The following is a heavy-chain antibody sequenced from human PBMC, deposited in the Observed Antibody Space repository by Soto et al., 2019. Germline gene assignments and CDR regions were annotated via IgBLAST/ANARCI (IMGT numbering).Heavy chain of an antibody. D-gene: IGHD5-12*01. CDR3: ARVYGGYHSYFDY. V-gene: IGHV3-48*01. J-gene: IGHJ4*02. CDR1: GFTFSSFS. Sequence: EVQLVESGGGLVQPGGSLRLSCAASGFTFSSFSMNWVRQAPGKGPEWISYISSSSTTIYYADPVKGRFTISRDNVKNSLSLQRNSLRAEDTAVYYCARVYGGYHSYFDYWGQGTLVAVSS. CDR2: ISSSSTTI.